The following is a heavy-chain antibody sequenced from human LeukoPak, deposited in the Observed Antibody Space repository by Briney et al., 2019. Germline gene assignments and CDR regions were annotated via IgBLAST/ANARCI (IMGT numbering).Heavy chain of an antibody. V-gene: IGHV4-31*03. D-gene: IGHD2-21*02. J-gene: IGHJ3*02. Sequence: SETLSLTCTVSGGSISSGGYYWSWIRQHPGKGLEWIGYIYYSGSTYYNPSLKSRVTISVDTSKNQFSLKLSSVTAADTAVYYCAREQKSYGTATTKTHDAFDIWAKGQWSPSLQ. CDR3: AREQKSYGTATTKTHDAFDI. CDR1: GGSISSGGYY. CDR2: IYYSGST.